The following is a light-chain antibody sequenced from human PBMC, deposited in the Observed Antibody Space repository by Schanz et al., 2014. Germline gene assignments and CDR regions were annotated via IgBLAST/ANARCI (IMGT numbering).Light chain of an antibody. CDR1: SSNIGAGYD. Sequence: QSVLTQPPSVSGAPGQRVTISCTGSSSNIGAGYDVHWYQQLPGTAPKLLIYANSNRPSGVPDRFSGSKSGASASLAITGLQAEDEADYYCSSYTSSSTWVFGGGTKLTVL. CDR2: ANS. CDR3: SSYTSSSTWV. V-gene: IGLV1-40*01. J-gene: IGLJ3*02.